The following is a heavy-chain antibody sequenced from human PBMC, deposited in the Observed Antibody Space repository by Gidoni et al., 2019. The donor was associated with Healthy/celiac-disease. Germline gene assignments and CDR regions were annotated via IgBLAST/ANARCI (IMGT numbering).Heavy chain of an antibody. CDR1: GYTFTNYY. D-gene: IGHD6-13*01. CDR2: INPSGGSA. CDR3: ARSSSWFDAFDF. Sequence: QVHLVQSGAEVERPGASVTVSCKASGYTFTNYYMHWVRQAPGQGLEWMGIINPSGGSASYEKKFQGRVTMTRDTSTSTVYMDLSSLRSEDTAVYYCARSSSWFDAFDFWGQGTMVTVSS. V-gene: IGHV1-46*01. J-gene: IGHJ3*01.